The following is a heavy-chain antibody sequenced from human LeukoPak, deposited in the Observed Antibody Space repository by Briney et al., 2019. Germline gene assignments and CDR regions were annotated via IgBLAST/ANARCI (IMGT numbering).Heavy chain of an antibody. Sequence: GGSLRLPCAASGFTFSSHANGWVRPAPGKGLEWVSDISGSGDNTYYADSVKGWLTISRDNSKNTLYLQMNSLRGEDTAVYYCAKHKENYGDSCLDDYWGQGTLVTVSS. V-gene: IGHV3-23*01. CDR3: AKHKENYGDSCLDDY. CDR2: ISGSGDNT. D-gene: IGHD4-17*01. CDR1: GFTFSSHA. J-gene: IGHJ4*02.